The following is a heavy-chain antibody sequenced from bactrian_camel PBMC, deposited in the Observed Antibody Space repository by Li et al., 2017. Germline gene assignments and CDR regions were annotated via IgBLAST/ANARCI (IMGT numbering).Heavy chain of an antibody. V-gene: IGHV3S40*01. D-gene: IGHD3*01. CDR2: INSGGGST. J-gene: IGHJ4*01. CDR1: GYTYSSYC. Sequence: VQLVESGGGSVQAGGSLRLSCAASGYTYSSYCMGWFRQAPGKGLEWVSAINSGGGSTYYADSVKGRFTISRDNADNILYLQMNSLKPEDTAMYYCATVNRRYTMYPPLSNDEYKYWGRGTQVTVS. CDR3: ATVNRRYTMYPPLSNDEYKY.